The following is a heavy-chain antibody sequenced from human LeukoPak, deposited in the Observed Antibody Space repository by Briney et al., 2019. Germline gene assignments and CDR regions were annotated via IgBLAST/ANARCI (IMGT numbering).Heavy chain of an antibody. D-gene: IGHD2-2*01. J-gene: IGHJ6*04. CDR2: IYYSGST. CDR1: GGSISSYY. CDR3: ARWYCSTNTCYQLDV. Sequence: SETLSLTCTVSGGSISSYYWSWIRQPPGEGLEWIGYIYYSGSTNYIPSLKSRVTMSVDTSKNQLSLRLNSVTAADTAVYYCARWYCSTNTCYQLDVWGKGTTVTVSS. V-gene: IGHV4-59*12.